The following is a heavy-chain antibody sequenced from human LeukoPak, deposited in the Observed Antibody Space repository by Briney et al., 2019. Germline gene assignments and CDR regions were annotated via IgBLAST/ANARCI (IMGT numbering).Heavy chain of an antibody. CDR2: INAGNGNT. V-gene: IGHV1-3*03. Sequence: GASVKVSCKASGYTFTSYTIHWVRQAPGQRLEWMGWINAGNGNTKYSQEFQDRVTITRDTSASTAYMDLTSLRSEDTAVYYCARGGMVRDRRHFQFDHWGQGTLVTVSS. D-gene: IGHD3-10*01. CDR1: GYTFTSYT. CDR3: ARGGMVRDRRHFQFDH. J-gene: IGHJ4*02.